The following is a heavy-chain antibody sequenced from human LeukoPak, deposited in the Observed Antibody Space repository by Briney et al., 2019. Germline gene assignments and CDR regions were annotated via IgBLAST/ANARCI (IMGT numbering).Heavy chain of an antibody. Sequence: SETLSLTCAVYGGSFSGYYWSWIRQPPGKGLEWIGYIYYSGSTNNNPSLKSRVTISVDKSKNQISLKLSSVTAADTAVYYCARGVSRGYSYGRYYMDVWGKGTTVTVSS. CDR2: IYYSGST. J-gene: IGHJ6*03. CDR3: ARGVSRGYSYGRYYMDV. V-gene: IGHV4-34*11. D-gene: IGHD5-18*01. CDR1: GGSFSGYY.